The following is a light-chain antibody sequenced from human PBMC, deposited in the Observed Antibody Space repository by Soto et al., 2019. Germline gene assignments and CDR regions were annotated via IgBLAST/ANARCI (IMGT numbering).Light chain of an antibody. Sequence: LRTEFPATLSVSPGERDTLSCRASQSVSKNLAWYQQKPGQAPRLLIYVASTRATGIPARFSGSGSGTEFTLTISGPQSEDFAVYYCQQYNNWPPWTFGQGTKVEIK. J-gene: IGKJ1*01. CDR2: VAS. CDR1: QSVSKN. V-gene: IGKV3-15*01. CDR3: QQYNNWPPWT.